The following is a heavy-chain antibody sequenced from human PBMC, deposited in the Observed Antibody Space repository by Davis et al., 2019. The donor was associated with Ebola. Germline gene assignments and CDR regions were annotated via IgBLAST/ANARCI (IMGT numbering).Heavy chain of an antibody. J-gene: IGHJ4*02. Sequence: PSETLSLTCTVSGDSISHYYWSWIRQPPGRGLEWIAYVSYGGSTDYSPSLKSQVTISIDTSKNQFSLKLNSVTAADTAIYFCARVYTHYRFDYWGQGTLVTVSP. CDR2: VSYGGST. CDR1: GDSISHYY. CDR3: ARVYTHYRFDY. D-gene: IGHD4-11*01. V-gene: IGHV4-59*08.